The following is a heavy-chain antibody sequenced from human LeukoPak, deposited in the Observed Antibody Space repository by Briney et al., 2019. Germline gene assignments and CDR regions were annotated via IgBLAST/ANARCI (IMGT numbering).Heavy chain of an antibody. V-gene: IGHV6-1*01. CDR1: GDSVSSNSAA. CDR3: ARDSRYFDWLSFGGYNWFDP. Sequence: SQTLSLTCAISGDSVSSNSAAWNWIRQSPSRGLEWLGRTYYRSKWYNDYAVSVKSRITINPDTSKNQFSLQLNSVTPEDTAVYYCARDSRYFDWLSFGGYNWFDPWGQGTLVTVSS. CDR2: TYYRSKWYN. J-gene: IGHJ5*02. D-gene: IGHD3-9*01.